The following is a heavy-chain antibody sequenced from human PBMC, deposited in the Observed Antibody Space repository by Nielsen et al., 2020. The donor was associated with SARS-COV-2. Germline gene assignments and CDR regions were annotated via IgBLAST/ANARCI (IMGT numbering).Heavy chain of an antibody. CDR3: ATFSDY. Sequence: GESLKISCAASGFTFGDYWMNWVRQAPGKGLEWVSYINNDGTSMYYRDSVEGRFTISRDNVKNFLYLQMNNLRDEDTAVYYCATFSDYWGQGTLVTVSS. CDR2: INNDGTSM. V-gene: IGHV3-48*02. CDR1: GFTFGDYW. J-gene: IGHJ4*02.